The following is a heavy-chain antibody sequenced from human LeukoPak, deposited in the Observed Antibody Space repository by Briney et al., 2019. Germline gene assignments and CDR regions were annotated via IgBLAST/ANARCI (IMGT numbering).Heavy chain of an antibody. CDR2: IYYSGST. V-gene: IGHV4-39*01. CDR3: ARRECSGGSCYPFDY. D-gene: IGHD2-15*01. J-gene: IGHJ4*02. Sequence: SETLSLTCTVPGGSISSSSYYWGWIRQPPGKGLEWIGSIYYSGSTYYNPSLKSRVTISVDTSKNQFSLKLSSVTAADTAVYYCARRECSGGSCYPFDYWGQGTLVTVSS. CDR1: GGSISSSSYY.